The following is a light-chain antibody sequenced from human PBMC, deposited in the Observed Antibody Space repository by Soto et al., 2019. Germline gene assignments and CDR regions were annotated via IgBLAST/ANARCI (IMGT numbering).Light chain of an antibody. Sequence: VLTQSPGTLSLSPGERATLSCRASQSVSSSYLVWHQQKPGQAPRLLIYDTSARATGVPARFSGSGSGTDFTLTISRLEPEDFAVYYCQQCTSSPFTFGPGTKVDIK. CDR1: QSVSSSY. CDR3: QQCTSSPFT. CDR2: DTS. V-gene: IGKV3-20*01. J-gene: IGKJ3*01.